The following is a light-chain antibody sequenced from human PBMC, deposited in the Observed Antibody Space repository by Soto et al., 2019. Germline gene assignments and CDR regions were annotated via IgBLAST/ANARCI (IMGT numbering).Light chain of an antibody. V-gene: IGLV2-14*02. CDR1: SSDVGSYNR. Sequence: SVLTQPASVSGSPGQSITISCTGGSSDVGSYNRVSWYRQHPGKAPQLMIYEVSNRPSGVSNRFSGSKSGNTASLTISGLQAEDEADYFCSSLTRSDTWVIGGGTQLT. CDR2: EVS. J-gene: IGLJ3*02. CDR3: SSLTRSDTWV.